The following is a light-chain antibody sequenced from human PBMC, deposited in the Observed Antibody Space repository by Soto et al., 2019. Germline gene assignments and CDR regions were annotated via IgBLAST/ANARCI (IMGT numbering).Light chain of an antibody. J-gene: IGKJ2*01. CDR3: QQYNSYSYT. CDR1: QTINSW. V-gene: IGKV1-5*03. CDR2: KAS. Sequence: DIQMTQSPSTLSASVGDRVTITCRASQTINSWLAWYQYKPGKAPKLLIYKASSLESGVPSRFSGSGSGTEFTLTISSLHPDDFATYYCQQYNSYSYTFGQGTKLEIK.